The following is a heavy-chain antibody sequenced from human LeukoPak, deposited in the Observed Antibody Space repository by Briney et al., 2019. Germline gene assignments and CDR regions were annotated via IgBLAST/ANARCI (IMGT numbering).Heavy chain of an antibody. J-gene: IGHJ5*02. D-gene: IGHD3-22*01. CDR1: GYSFISDS. V-gene: IGHV5-51*01. CDR3: ARDSYDSSGFHPGSRWFDP. CDR2: IYPGDSNI. Sequence: GESLKISCQGSGYSFISDSIAWVRQMPGKGLEWMGIIYPGDSNITYSPSFQGQVTISADKSVSTAYLQWRSLKASDTAMYYCARDSYDSSGFHPGSRWFDPWGQGTLVTVSS.